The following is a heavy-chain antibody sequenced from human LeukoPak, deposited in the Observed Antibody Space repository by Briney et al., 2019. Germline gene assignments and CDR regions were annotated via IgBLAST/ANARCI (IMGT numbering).Heavy chain of an antibody. D-gene: IGHD3-10*01. V-gene: IGHV5-51*01. Sequence: RGESLKISCKNSGYSFSVYWIAWVRQMPGKGLEWMGIIYPGDSDTRYSPSFQGQVTISADKSISTAYLQWSSLKAPDTAMYYCARTPYYGSGSSEFDYWGQGTLVTVSS. J-gene: IGHJ4*02. CDR3: ARTPYYGSGSSEFDY. CDR2: IYPGDSDT. CDR1: GYSFSVYW.